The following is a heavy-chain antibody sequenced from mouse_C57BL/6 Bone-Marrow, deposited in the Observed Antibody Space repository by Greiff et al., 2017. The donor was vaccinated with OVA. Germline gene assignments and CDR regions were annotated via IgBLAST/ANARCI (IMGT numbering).Heavy chain of an antibody. J-gene: IGHJ3*01. Sequence: DVKLVESGGDLVKPGGSLKLSCAASGFTFSSYGMSWVRQTPDKRLEWVATISSGGSYTYYPDSVKGRFTISRDNAKNTLYLQMSSLKSEDTAMYYCARRDSSWFAYWGQGTLVTVSA. V-gene: IGHV5-6*02. CDR3: ARRDSSWFAY. CDR1: GFTFSSYG. CDR2: ISSGGSYT.